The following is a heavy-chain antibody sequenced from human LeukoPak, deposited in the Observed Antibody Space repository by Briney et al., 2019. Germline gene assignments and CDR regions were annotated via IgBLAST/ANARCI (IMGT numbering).Heavy chain of an antibody. V-gene: IGHV3-21*01. D-gene: IGHD3-9*01. CDR2: IGSGGNFI. CDR3: ARERYSTIQNDGLDM. Sequence: GGSLRLSCAASGFTFSSHFLNWVRQAPGRGLEWVSSIGSGGNFIYYADSVKGRFTISRDNAKNSLYLQMNGLRAEDTAVYFCARERYSTIQNDGLDMWGQGTMVTVSS. CDR1: GFTFSSHF. J-gene: IGHJ3*02.